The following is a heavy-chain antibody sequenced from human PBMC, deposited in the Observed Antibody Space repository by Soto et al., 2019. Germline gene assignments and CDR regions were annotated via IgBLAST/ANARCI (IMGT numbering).Heavy chain of an antibody. CDR3: AISTGGFGGLFVVPSDY. J-gene: IGHJ4*02. D-gene: IGHD3-16*01. Sequence: GVLRLSCAASGFTYDSYAMSWVRQAPGKGLEWVSGINSGGTVAHYADSVKGRFAISRDNSKNTLSLEMNSLRADDTGLYYCAISTGGFGGLFVVPSDYWGQGALVTVSS. CDR2: INSGGTVA. CDR1: GFTYDSYA. V-gene: IGHV3-23*01.